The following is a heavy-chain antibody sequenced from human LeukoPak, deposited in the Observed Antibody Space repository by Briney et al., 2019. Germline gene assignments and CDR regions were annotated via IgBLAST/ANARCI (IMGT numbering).Heavy chain of an antibody. D-gene: IGHD3-10*01. CDR1: GFSVSRNY. Sequence: GGSLRLSCAASGFSVSRNYMTWVRQAPGKGLEWVSVIYSGGRTDYADSVKGRYPISRDSSKNTLYLQMNSLRAEDTAVYYCTRDVIRGTNLGYWGQGTLVTVSS. J-gene: IGHJ4*02. CDR2: IYSGGRT. CDR3: TRDVIRGTNLGY. V-gene: IGHV3-66*02.